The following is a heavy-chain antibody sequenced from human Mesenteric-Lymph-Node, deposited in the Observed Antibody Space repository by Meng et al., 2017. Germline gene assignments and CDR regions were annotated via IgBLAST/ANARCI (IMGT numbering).Heavy chain of an antibody. CDR2: MNPNSGNT. CDR3: ARGIGSSSWSNY. CDR1: GYTFTSYD. Sequence: ASVKVSCKASGYTFTSYDINWVRQATGRGLEWMGWMNPNSGNTGYAQKFQGRVTMTRNTSISTAYMELSSLRSEDTAVYYCARGIGSSSWSNYWGQGTLVTVSS. D-gene: IGHD6-13*01. J-gene: IGHJ4*02. V-gene: IGHV1-8*01.